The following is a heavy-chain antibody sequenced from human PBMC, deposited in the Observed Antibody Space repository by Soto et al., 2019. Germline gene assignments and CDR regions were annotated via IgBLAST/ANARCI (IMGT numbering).Heavy chain of an antibody. CDR2: INHSGST. Sequence: SETLSLTCAVYGGSFSGYYWSWIRQPPGKGLEWIGEINHSGSTNYNPSLKSRVTISVDTSKNQFSLKLSSVTAADTAVYYCARGRESSSWYTVENWFDPWGQGTLVTVSS. J-gene: IGHJ5*02. D-gene: IGHD6-13*01. CDR1: GGSFSGYY. CDR3: ARGRESSSWYTVENWFDP. V-gene: IGHV4-34*01.